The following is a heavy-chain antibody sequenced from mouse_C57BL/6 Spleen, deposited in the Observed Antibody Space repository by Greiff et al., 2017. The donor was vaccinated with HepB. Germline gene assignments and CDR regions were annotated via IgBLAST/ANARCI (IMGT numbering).Heavy chain of an antibody. CDR2: INPSTGGT. CDR3: ARDLITTNYYAMDY. CDR1: GYSFTGYY. J-gene: IGHJ4*01. V-gene: IGHV1-42*01. Sequence: VQLQQSGPELVKPGASVKISCKASGYSFTGYYMNWVKQSPEKSLEWIGEINPSTGGTTYNQKFKAKATLTVDKSSSTAYMQLKSLTSEDSAVYYCARDLITTNYYAMDYWGQGTSVTVSS. D-gene: IGHD1-1*01.